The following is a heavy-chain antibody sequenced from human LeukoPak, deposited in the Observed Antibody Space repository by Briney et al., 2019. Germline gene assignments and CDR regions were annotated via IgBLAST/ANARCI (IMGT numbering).Heavy chain of an antibody. V-gene: IGHV3-23*01. D-gene: IGHD2-2*01. CDR3: AKEGFGPADSDY. CDR1: GFTFSSYA. J-gene: IGHJ4*02. CDR2: ISGSGGST. Sequence: GGSLRLSCAASGFTFSSYAMSWVRQAPGKGLEWVSAISGSGGSTYYADSVKGRFTISRDNSKNTLFLQMSSLRVEDTAVYYCAKEGFGPADSDYWGQGSLVTVSS.